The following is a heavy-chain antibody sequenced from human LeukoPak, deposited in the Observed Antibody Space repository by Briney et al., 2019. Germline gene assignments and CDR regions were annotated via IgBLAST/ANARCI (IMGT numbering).Heavy chain of an antibody. CDR3: AKGRSYYGLYDY. CDR1: GFTFSSYT. CDR2: ITTSDGNT. V-gene: IGHV3-23*01. J-gene: IGHJ4*02. Sequence: GGSLRLSCAASGFTFSSYTMSWVRQAPGKGLEWVSTITTSDGNTYYADSVKGRFTISRDNSRNTLYLQMNSLRAEDTAVYYCAKGRSYYGLYDYWGQGTLVTVSS. D-gene: IGHD1-26*01.